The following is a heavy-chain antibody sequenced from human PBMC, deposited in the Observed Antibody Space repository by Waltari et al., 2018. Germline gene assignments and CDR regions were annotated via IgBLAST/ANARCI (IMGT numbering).Heavy chain of an antibody. CDR2: ISYSGTT. J-gene: IGHJ3*02. V-gene: IGHV4-59*08. CDR3: ARLDMIGKTTFDI. CDR1: ADSMSNYY. Sequence: QVQLQESGPGLVKPSETLSLTCAVSADSMSNYYWTWSRQPPGKRLEWIGYISYSGTTNYNPSLKSRVTISLDTSKSQFSLRLSSVTAEDTAVYYCARLDMIGKTTFDIWGQGTMVTVSS. D-gene: IGHD3-22*01.